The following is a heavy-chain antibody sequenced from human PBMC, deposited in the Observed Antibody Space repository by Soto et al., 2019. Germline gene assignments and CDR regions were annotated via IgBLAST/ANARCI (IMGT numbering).Heavy chain of an antibody. J-gene: IGHJ6*02. CDR2: ISGSGSST. V-gene: IGHV3-23*01. CDR1: GFTFSSYA. D-gene: IGHD1-26*01. Sequence: EVQLLESGGGLEQPGGSLRLSCAASGFTFSSYAMSWVRQAPGKGLEWVSTISGSGSSTYYADSVKGRFTISRDNYKNTLYLQMNSLRAEDTAVYYCAKARTPEPYYYYYGMDVWGQGTTVTVSS. CDR3: AKARTPEPYYYYYGMDV.